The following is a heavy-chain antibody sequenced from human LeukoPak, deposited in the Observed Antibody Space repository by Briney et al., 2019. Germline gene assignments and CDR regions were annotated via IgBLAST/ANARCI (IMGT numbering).Heavy chain of an antibody. Sequence: GASVKVSCKASGYTFTSYGISWVQQAPGQGLEWMGWISAYNGSTNYAQKFQDRVTMITDTSTSTAYMELRSLRSDDTAVYYCARDRGQWLVFYGMDVWGQGTTVTVSS. CDR2: ISAYNGST. CDR1: GYTFTSYG. CDR3: ARDRGQWLVFYGMDV. V-gene: IGHV1-18*01. J-gene: IGHJ6*02. D-gene: IGHD6-19*01.